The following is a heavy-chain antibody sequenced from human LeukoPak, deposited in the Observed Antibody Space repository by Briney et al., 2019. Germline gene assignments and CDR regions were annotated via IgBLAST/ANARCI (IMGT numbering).Heavy chain of an antibody. Sequence: QPGRSLRLSCAASGFTFSSYGMHWVRQAPGKGLEWVAVISYDGGNKYYADSVKGRFTISRDNSKNTLYLQMNSLRAEDTAVYYCAKDRTRSFDYWGQGTLVTVSS. CDR2: ISYDGGNK. CDR1: GFTFSSYG. D-gene: IGHD1-7*01. J-gene: IGHJ4*02. V-gene: IGHV3-30*18. CDR3: AKDRTRSFDY.